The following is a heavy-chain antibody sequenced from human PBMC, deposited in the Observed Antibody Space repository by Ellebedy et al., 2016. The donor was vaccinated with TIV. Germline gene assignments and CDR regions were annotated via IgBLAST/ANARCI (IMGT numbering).Heavy chain of an antibody. Sequence: GESLKISXVASGFTFSSFAMAWVRQAPGRGPEWVSTITADGRTTWYAHSVRGRFTISRDNSKSTLSLQMHSLRVEDTAPYFCVRDRNYPNDVFDIWGQGTMVAVSP. D-gene: IGHD5-24*01. J-gene: IGHJ3*02. CDR1: GFTFSSFA. CDR3: VRDRNYPNDVFDI. CDR2: ITADGRTT. V-gene: IGHV3-23*01.